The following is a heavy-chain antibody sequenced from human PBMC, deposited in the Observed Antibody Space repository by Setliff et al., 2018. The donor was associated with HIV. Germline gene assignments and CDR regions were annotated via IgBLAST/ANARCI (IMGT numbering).Heavy chain of an antibody. J-gene: IGHJ5*02. Sequence: PSETLSLTCTVSGGSITSYYWSWIRQPAGKGLEWFGRIYISGSTNYNPSFESRVTMSIDTSKNQFSLTLTSVTAADTAVYYCARDQGESTWSYWFDPWGQGTQVTVSS. D-gene: IGHD6-13*01. V-gene: IGHV4-4*07. CDR2: IYISGST. CDR1: GGSITSYY. CDR3: ARDQGESTWSYWFDP.